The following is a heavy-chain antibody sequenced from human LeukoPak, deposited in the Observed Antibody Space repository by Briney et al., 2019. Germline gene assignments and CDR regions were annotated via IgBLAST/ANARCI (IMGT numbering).Heavy chain of an antibody. J-gene: IGHJ4*02. CDR3: ARLPGIAADHFDY. CDR2: IYPGDSDT. D-gene: IGHD6-13*01. V-gene: IGHV5-51*01. CDR1: GYSFTSYR. Sequence: PGESLEISCEGSGYSFTSYRIGWVRQVPGKGLEWMGIIYPGDSDTRYSPSFQGQVTISADKSISTAYLQWSSLKASDTAMYYCARLPGIAADHFDYWGQGTLVTVSS.